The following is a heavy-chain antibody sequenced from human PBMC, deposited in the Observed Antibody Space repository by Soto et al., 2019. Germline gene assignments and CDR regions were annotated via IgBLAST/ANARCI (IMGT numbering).Heavy chain of an antibody. CDR3: TKPIPASVYYYGMDV. V-gene: IGHV3-73*02. Sequence: EVQLVETGGGLVQPGGSLKLSCAASGFALSGSTMHWVRQASGKGLEWVGRIRSKGNTYATSYAASVQGRFTISRDVSKNTAFLEMNSLNTEDTAVYYCTKPIPASVYYYGMDVWGQGTTVTVSS. D-gene: IGHD2-2*01. CDR2: IRSKGNTYAT. CDR1: GFALSGST. J-gene: IGHJ6*02.